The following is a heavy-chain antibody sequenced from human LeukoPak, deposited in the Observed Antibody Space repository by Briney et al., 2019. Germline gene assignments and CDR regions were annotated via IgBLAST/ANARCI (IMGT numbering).Heavy chain of an antibody. CDR3: AGSGYSYGPDY. Sequence: PSETLSLTCTVSGGSISSSSYYWGWIRQPPGKGLEWIGSIYYSGSTYYNPSLKSRVTISVDTSKNQFSLKLSSVTAADTAVYYCAGSGYSYGPDYWGQGTLVTVSS. D-gene: IGHD5-18*01. V-gene: IGHV4-39*01. J-gene: IGHJ4*02. CDR1: GGSISSSSYY. CDR2: IYYSGST.